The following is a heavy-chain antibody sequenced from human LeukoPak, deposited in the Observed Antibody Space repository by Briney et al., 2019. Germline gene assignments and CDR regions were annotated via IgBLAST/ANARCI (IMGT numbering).Heavy chain of an antibody. CDR1: GFTFSSYS. CDR3: ARVLDDQYGSGSSMDV. J-gene: IGHJ6*03. CDR2: ISSSSIYI. Sequence: PGGSLRLSCAASGFTFSSYSMNWVRQAPGEGLEWVSSISSSSIYIYYADSLKGRFTISRDNAKNSLFLQMNSLRAEDTAVYYCARVLDDQYGSGSSMDVWGKGTTVTVSS. V-gene: IGHV3-21*01. D-gene: IGHD3-10*01.